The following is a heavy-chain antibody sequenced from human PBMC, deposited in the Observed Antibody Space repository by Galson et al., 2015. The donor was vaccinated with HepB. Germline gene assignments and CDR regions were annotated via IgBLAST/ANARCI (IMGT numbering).Heavy chain of an antibody. CDR3: ARDAGMVRGVIGC. Sequence: SVKVSCKASGYTFTSYYMHWVRQAPGQGLEWMGIINPSGGSTSYAQKLQGRVTMTRDTSTSTVYMELSSLRSEDTAVYYCARDAGMVRGVIGCWGQGTLVTVSS. CDR1: GYTFTSYY. CDR2: INPSGGST. D-gene: IGHD3-10*01. V-gene: IGHV1-46*04. J-gene: IGHJ4*02.